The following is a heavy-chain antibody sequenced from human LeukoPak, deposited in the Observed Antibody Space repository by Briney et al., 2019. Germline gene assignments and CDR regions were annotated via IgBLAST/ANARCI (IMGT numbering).Heavy chain of an antibody. Sequence: GGSLRLSCAASGFTLSSYDMNWVRQAPGKGLEWVSSISPSGSYIYYADSVKGRFTISRDNAKNSLYLQMNSLRAEDTAVYYCARGMATNPLFDYWGQGTLVTVSS. J-gene: IGHJ4*02. D-gene: IGHD5-24*01. CDR1: GFTLSSYD. CDR3: ARGMATNPLFDY. CDR2: ISPSGSYI. V-gene: IGHV3-21*01.